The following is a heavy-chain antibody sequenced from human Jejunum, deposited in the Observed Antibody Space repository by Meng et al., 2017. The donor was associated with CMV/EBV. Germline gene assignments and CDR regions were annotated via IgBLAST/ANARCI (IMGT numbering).Heavy chain of an antibody. V-gene: IGHV3-74*03. CDR3: ARKQSSSYAFDI. D-gene: IGHD6-6*01. Sequence: ASAFTFSDCWMHGVRQAPGEGLVLVSRVSNDGGTTVYADSVKSRFTITRDNDKNTLSLQMSSLRGEDTAVYYCARKQSSSYAFDIWGQGTVVTVSS. CDR1: AFTFSDCW. J-gene: IGHJ3*02. CDR2: VSNDGGTT.